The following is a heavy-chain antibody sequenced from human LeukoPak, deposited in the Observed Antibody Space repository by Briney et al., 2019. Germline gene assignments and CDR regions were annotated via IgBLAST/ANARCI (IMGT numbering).Heavy chain of an antibody. D-gene: IGHD6-13*01. CDR2: ISGSGGST. CDR3: AKVASSWYGWFDY. Sequence: WVRQAPGKGLEWVSAISGSGGSTYYADSVKGRFTISRDNSKNTLYLQMNSLRAEDTAVYYCAKVASSWYGWFDYWGQGTLVTVSS. V-gene: IGHV3-23*01. J-gene: IGHJ4*02.